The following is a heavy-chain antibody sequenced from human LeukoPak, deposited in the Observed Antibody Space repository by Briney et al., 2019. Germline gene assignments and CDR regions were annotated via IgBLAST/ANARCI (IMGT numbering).Heavy chain of an antibody. J-gene: IGHJ3*02. Sequence: PGGSLRLSCAASGFTFDDYGMSWVRQAPGKGLEWVSGINWNGGSTGYADSVKGRFTISRDNAKNSLYLQMNSLRAEDTAVYYCASETSGRLSDAFDIWGQGTMVTVSS. D-gene: IGHD6-19*01. CDR3: ASETSGRLSDAFDI. CDR2: INWNGGST. CDR1: GFTFDDYG. V-gene: IGHV3-20*04.